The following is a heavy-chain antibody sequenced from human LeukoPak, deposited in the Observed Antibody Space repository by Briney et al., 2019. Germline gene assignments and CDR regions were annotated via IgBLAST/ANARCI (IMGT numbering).Heavy chain of an antibody. CDR2: ISGSGGST. J-gene: IGHJ4*02. Sequence: PGGSLRLSCAASGFTFSSYAMSWVRQAPGKGLEWVSAISGSGGSTYYADSVKGRFTISRDNSKNTLYLQMNSLRAEDTAVYYCATPTRSGSYFSFDYWGQGTLVTVSS. CDR3: ATPTRSGSYFSFDY. CDR1: GFTFSSYA. D-gene: IGHD1-26*01. V-gene: IGHV3-23*01.